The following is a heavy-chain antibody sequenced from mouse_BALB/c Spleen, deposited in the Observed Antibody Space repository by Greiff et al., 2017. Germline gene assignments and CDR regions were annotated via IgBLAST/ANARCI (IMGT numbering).Heavy chain of an antibody. CDR2: INPNNGGT. Sequence: VQLQQSGPELVKPGASVKIPCKASGYTFTDYNMDWVKQSHGKSLEWIGDINPNNGGTIYNQKFKGKATLTVDKSSSTAYMELRSLTSEDTAVYYCARRGYDPPYYFDYWGQGTTLTVSS. CDR3: ARRGYDPPYYFDY. D-gene: IGHD2-3*01. V-gene: IGHV1-18*01. J-gene: IGHJ2*01. CDR1: GYTFTDYN.